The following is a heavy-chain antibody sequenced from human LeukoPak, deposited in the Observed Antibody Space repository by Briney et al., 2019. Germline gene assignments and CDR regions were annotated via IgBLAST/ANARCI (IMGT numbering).Heavy chain of an antibody. CDR2: LSYDGSNK. CDR3: ARDRDCSSTSCYNAFDI. V-gene: IGHV3-30*04. CDR1: GFTFSSYA. Sequence: PGGSLGLSCAASGFTFSSYAMHWVRQAPGKGLEWVAVLSYDGSNKYYADSVKGRFTISRDNSKNTLYLQMNSLRAEDTAVYYCARDRDCSSTSCYNAFDIWGQGTMVTVSS. D-gene: IGHD2-2*02. J-gene: IGHJ3*02.